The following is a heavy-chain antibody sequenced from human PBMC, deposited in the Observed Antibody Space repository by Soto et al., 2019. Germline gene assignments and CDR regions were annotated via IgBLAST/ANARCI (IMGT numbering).Heavy chain of an antibody. Sequence: SDITSPACADSGGRNNSYSWVWHRQTAGRRLEWIGRVYPSGHTQYRSSFETRVTVSVDMSTNQFFLELRSVTAADTAVYYCARESGENWSYEDYWGQGTQVTVSS. CDR3: ARESGENWSYEDY. CDR2: VYPSGHT. J-gene: IGHJ4*02. V-gene: IGHV4-4*07. D-gene: IGHD1-7*01. CDR1: GGRNNSYS.